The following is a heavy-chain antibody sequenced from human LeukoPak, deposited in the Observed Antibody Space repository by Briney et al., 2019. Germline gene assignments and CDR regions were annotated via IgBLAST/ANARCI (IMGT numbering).Heavy chain of an antibody. CDR2: ISWNSGSI. CDR3: AKASGPSLGYGMDV. V-gene: IGHV3-9*01. D-gene: IGHD3-3*01. CDR1: GFTFDDYA. Sequence: PGRSLRLSCAASGFTFDDYAMHWVRQAPGKGLEWVSGISWNSGSIGYADSVKGRFTISRDNAKNSLYLQMNSLRAEDTALYYCAKASGPSLGYGMDVWGQGTTVTVSS. J-gene: IGHJ6*02.